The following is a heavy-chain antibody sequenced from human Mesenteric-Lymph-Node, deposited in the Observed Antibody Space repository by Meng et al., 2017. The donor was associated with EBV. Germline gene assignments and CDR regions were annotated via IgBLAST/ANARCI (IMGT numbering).Heavy chain of an antibody. J-gene: IGHJ5*02. CDR2: NHTSGGDA. V-gene: IGHV1-46*01. Sequence: QVQVVLSGAAARMLGASVKVYCKAAGYTFSNYWMHWVQQAPGQGLEWMGINHTSGGDATYAHKLRDRLTMTSDTSTSTVYVELSSLRSEDTAVYYCARDPGNRWGLDPWGQGTLVTVSS. CDR1: GYTFSNYW. CDR3: ARDPGNRWGLDP. D-gene: IGHD3-16*01.